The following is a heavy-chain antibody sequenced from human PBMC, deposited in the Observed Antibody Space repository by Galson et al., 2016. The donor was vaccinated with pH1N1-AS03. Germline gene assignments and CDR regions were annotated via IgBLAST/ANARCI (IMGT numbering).Heavy chain of an antibody. CDR1: GFTVSSGY. J-gene: IGHJ6*02. V-gene: IGHV3-66*02. D-gene: IGHD3-3*01. Sequence: SLRLSCAATGFTVSSGYHMGWVRQAPGKGLEWVSVIHPGGDTYNADSVKGRFTISRDNFENMVYLQMNSLRPEDTAVYYCAGDEGFANGINVWGQGTTVTVSS. CDR3: AGDEGFANGINV. CDR2: IHPGGDT.